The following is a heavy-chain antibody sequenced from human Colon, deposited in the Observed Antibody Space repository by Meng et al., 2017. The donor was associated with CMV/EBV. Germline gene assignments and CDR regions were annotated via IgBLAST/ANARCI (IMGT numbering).Heavy chain of an antibody. J-gene: IGHJ5*02. CDR2: ISGRGDNT. Sequence: GGSLRLSCAASGFTFSTYAMSWGRQAPGKGLEWVSGISGRGDNTYYADPVKGRFTISRDNSKNTLDLQMNSLRAEDAAVYYCAKGTGTRWLDPWGQGTLVTVSS. V-gene: IGHV3-23*01. CDR3: AKGTGTRWLDP. CDR1: GFTFSTYA. D-gene: IGHD1-1*01.